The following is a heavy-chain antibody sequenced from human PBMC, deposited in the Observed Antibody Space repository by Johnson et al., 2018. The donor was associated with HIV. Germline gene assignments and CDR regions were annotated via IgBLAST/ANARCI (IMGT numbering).Heavy chain of an antibody. CDR1: GFTFSSYA. V-gene: IGHV3-30*04. Sequence: QEQLVESGGGVVQPGRSLRLSCAASGFTFSSYAIHWVRQAPGKGLEWVAVISYDGSNKYYADSVKGRFTISRDNSKNTLYLQMNSLRAEDTAVYYCATLSLIAAPDPFDSWGQGTMVTVSS. CDR2: ISYDGSNK. CDR3: ATLSLIAAPDPFDS. D-gene: IGHD6-6*01. J-gene: IGHJ3*02.